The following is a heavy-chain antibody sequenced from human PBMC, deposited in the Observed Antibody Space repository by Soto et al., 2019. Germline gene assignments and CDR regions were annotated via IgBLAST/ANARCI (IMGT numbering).Heavy chain of an antibody. CDR1: GYTFNMHS. D-gene: IGHD6-19*01. J-gene: IGHJ2*01. V-gene: IGHV3-30*09. CDR3: AREVTPVAGPWYFEL. CDR2: IGHNGDGK. Sequence: QVQLVESGGGVVQPGTALTLSCEGSGYTFNMHSIHWIRQIPGKGLVWVAVIGHNGDGKVYGDSVKGRFALSRDNSKNTVFLQMNSLTTADTAMYYCAREVTPVAGPWYFELWGRGTLVSVSS.